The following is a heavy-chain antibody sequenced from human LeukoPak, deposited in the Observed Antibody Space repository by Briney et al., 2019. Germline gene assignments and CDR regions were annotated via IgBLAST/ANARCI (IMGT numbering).Heavy chain of an antibody. Sequence: PSETLSFTCTGSGACISSYYWSWIRQPAGKGPECSGRIYPSGSTNYNPSLKSRVTISVDKSKHQFSLKLSSVTAADTAVYYCARDEPYYYDSSGYYTYYFDYWGQGTLVTVSS. CDR2: IYPSGST. D-gene: IGHD3-22*01. V-gene: IGHV4-4*07. CDR1: GACISSYY. J-gene: IGHJ4*02. CDR3: ARDEPYYYDSSGYYTYYFDY.